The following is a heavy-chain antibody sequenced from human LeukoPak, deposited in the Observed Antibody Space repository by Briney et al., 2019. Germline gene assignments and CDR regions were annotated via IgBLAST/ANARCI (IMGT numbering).Heavy chain of an antibody. V-gene: IGHV6-1*01. CDR1: GDIVSSNSAA. CDR3: ARDPYDFWSGYSAVNFDY. Sequence: SQTLSLTCAISGDIVSSNSAAWNWIRQSPSRGLEWLGRTYYRSKWYNDYAVSVKSRITINPDTSKNQFSLQLNSVTPEDTAVYYCARDPYDFWSGYSAVNFDYWGQGTLVTVSS. D-gene: IGHD3-3*01. CDR2: TYYRSKWYN. J-gene: IGHJ4*02.